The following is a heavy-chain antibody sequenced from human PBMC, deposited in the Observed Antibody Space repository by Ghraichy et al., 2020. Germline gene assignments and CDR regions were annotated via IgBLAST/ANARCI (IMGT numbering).Heavy chain of an antibody. D-gene: IGHD6-19*01. V-gene: IGHV4-39*01. CDR3: ARRGRRLAPTYDY. CDR1: GGSISSSSYY. CDR2: IYYSGST. J-gene: IGHJ4*02. Sequence: ESLNISCTVSGGSISSSSYYWGWIRQPPGKGLEWIGSIYYSGSTYYNPSLKSRVTISVDTSKNQFSLKLSSVTAADTAVYYCARRGRRLAPTYDYWGQGTLVTVSS.